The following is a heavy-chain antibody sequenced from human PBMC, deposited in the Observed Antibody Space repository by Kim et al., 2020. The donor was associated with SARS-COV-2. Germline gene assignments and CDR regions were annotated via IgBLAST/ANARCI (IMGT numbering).Heavy chain of an antibody. CDR1: GGSFSGYY. Sequence: SETLSLTCAVYGGSFSGYYWSWIRQPPGKGLEWIGEINHSGSTNYNPSLKSRVTISVDTSKNQFSLKLSTVTAADTAVYYCASRKRNIAMAGTLFPVYYYYGMDVWGQGTTVTISS. J-gene: IGHJ6*02. CDR2: INHSGST. V-gene: IGHV4-34*01. CDR3: ASRKRNIAMAGTLFPVYYYYGMDV. D-gene: IGHD6-19*01.